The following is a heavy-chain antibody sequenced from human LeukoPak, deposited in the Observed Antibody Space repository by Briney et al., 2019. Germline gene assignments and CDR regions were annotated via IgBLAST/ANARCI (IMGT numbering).Heavy chain of an antibody. D-gene: IGHD4-23*01. V-gene: IGHV4-59*01. CDR1: GGSISSYY. CDR2: IYYSGST. Sequence: PSETLSLTCTVSGGSISSYYWSWIRQPPGKGLEWIGYIYYSGSTNYNPSLKSRVTISVDTSKNQFSLKLSSVTAADTAVYYCARHATVVTRGPFDYWGQGTLVTVSS. J-gene: IGHJ4*02. CDR3: ARHATVVTRGPFDY.